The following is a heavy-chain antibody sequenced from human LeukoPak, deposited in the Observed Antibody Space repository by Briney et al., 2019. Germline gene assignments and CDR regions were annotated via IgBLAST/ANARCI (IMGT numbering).Heavy chain of an antibody. CDR1: GFTFSSYW. Sequence: GGSLRLSCAVSGFTFSSYWMSWVRQAPGKGLEWVAHIKQDESEKYYVDSVKGRFTISRDNAKNSLYQQMNSLRAEDTAIYYCARDKIVGASKFDYWGQGTLVTVSS. J-gene: IGHJ4*02. CDR2: IKQDESEK. V-gene: IGHV3-7*01. CDR3: ARDKIVGASKFDY. D-gene: IGHD1-26*01.